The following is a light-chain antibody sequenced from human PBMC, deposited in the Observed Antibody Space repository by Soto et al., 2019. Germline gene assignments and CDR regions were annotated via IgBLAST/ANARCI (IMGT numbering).Light chain of an antibody. CDR3: LQATHTPWT. J-gene: IGKJ1*01. V-gene: IGKV2-24*01. Sequence: DVVMTQTPLSSRVTLGQPASISCRASQSLVHSSGRTYLSWLHQRPGQSPRLLIYKISNRFSGVPDRFSGSGAGTNFTLTISRVEAEDVGVYYCLQATHTPWTYGQGTKVEIK. CDR2: KIS. CDR1: QSLVHSSGRTY.